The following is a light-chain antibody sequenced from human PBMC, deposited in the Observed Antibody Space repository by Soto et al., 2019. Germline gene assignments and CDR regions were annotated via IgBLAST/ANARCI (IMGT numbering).Light chain of an antibody. CDR1: QSVSSY. CDR2: DAS. V-gene: IGKV3-11*01. Sequence: EIVLTQSPATLSLSPGERATLSCRASQSVSSYLAWYQQKPGQAPRLLIYDASNRATGIPARFSGRGSGTDFTLIISSLEPEDSAVYYCQQRSNWPLTFGGGTKVEIK. J-gene: IGKJ4*01. CDR3: QQRSNWPLT.